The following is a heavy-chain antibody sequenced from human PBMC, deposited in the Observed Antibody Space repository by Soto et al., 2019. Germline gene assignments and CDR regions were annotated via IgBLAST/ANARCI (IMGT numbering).Heavy chain of an antibody. Sequence: QVQLQESGPGLVKPSENLSLTCTVSNDSISTYYWTWIRQPPGKGLEWIGFIYYSGSTNYNPSLQSRVTISVDTSKNQFSLKMNSVTAADTAVYYCARPGRDWGALHYWGQGTLVTVSS. CDR2: IYYSGST. J-gene: IGHJ4*02. CDR3: ARPGRDWGALHY. CDR1: NDSISTYY. D-gene: IGHD7-27*01. V-gene: IGHV4-59*08.